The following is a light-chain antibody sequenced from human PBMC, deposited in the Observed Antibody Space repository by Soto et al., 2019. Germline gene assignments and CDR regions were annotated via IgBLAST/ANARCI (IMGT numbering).Light chain of an antibody. CDR3: QQANSFPIT. V-gene: IGKV1-12*01. CDR2: EAT. J-gene: IGKJ5*01. Sequence: DIQMTQSPSILSVSVGDRVTITCRASQSISNSLAWYQQKPGKAPRLLIYEATNLQSGVPPRFSGSGSGTDFTLTISSLQPEDFATYFCQQANSFPITFGQGTRLEIK. CDR1: QSISNS.